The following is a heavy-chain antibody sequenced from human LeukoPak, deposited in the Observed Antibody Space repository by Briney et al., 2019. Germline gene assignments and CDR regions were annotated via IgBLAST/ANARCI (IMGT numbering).Heavy chain of an antibody. D-gene: IGHD2-2*02. J-gene: IGHJ4*02. Sequence: GGSLRLSCAASGFTVSSNYMSWVRQAPGKGLEWVSVIYIGGSTYYADSVKGRFAISRDISKNTLYLQMNSLRAEDTAMFYCARLGFVVPAVIFDYWGQGTLVTVSS. CDR3: ARLGFVVPAVIFDY. CDR2: IYIGGST. CDR1: GFTVSSNY. V-gene: IGHV3-53*01.